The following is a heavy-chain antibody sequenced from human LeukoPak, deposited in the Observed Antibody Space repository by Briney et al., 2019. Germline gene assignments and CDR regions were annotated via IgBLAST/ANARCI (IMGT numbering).Heavy chain of an antibody. CDR3: ARGGGVDILTGFQY. Sequence: SVKVSCKASGGTFTNYAINWVRQAPGQGLEWMGRIIPILDVTNYAQNFQGRVTITADQSTSTAYMELSSLRSEDTAVYYCARGGGVDILTGFQYWGQGTLVTVSS. CDR2: IIPILDVT. J-gene: IGHJ4*02. V-gene: IGHV1-69*04. CDR1: GGTFTNYA. D-gene: IGHD3-9*01.